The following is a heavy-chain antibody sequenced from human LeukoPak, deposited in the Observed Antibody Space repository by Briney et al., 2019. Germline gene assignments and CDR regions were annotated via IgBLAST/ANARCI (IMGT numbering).Heavy chain of an antibody. CDR1: GGSISSSSYY. CDR2: IYYSGST. Sequence: PSETLSLTCTVSGGSISSSSYYWGWIRQPPGKGLEWIGSIYYSGSTYYNPSLKSRVTISVDTSKNQFSLKLSSVTAADTAVYYCARADSGWRYYYGMDVWGQGTTVTVSS. D-gene: IGHD6-19*01. V-gene: IGHV4-39*07. J-gene: IGHJ6*02. CDR3: ARADSGWRYYYGMDV.